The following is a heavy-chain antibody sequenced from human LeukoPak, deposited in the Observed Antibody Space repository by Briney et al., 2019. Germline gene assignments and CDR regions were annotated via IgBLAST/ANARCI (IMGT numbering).Heavy chain of an antibody. CDR2: INTNTGNP. CDR1: GYTFISYA. J-gene: IGHJ4*02. V-gene: IGHV7-4-1*02. CDR3: ARDLYPGIAAAGSFDY. Sequence: ASVKVSCKASGYTFISYAMNWVRQAPGQGLEWMGWINTNTGNPTYAQGFTGRFVLSLDTSVSTAYLQISSLKAEDTAVYYCARDLYPGIAAAGSFDYWGQGTLVTVSS. D-gene: IGHD6-13*01.